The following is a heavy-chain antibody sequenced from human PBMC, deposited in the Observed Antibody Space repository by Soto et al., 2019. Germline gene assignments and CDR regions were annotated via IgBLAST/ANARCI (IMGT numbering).Heavy chain of an antibody. V-gene: IGHV3-23*01. CDR3: AKSQSSLYYMDV. CDR2: FGGSGGT. CDR1: GFIFSNYA. J-gene: IGHJ6*03. Sequence: EVQVLESGGGLVQPGGSLRLSCVGSGFIFSNYAMAWVRQAPGKGLEWVSGFGGSGGTYYADSVKGRYTISRDNSKNTLYLQMNSLRGEDTAVYYCAKSQSSLYYMDVWGKGTAVTVSS.